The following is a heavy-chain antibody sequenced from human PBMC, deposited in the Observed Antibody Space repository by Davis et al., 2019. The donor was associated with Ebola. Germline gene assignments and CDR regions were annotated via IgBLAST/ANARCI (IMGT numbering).Heavy chain of an antibody. CDR3: VRDIGYSFGSGTYSKFDY. Sequence: ASVKVSCKASGYTFSIYGISWVRQAPGQGLEWMGWISPHNGNTDYAQKFQGRVSVTTDTSTSTAYMELRSLRSDDTAGYYCVRDIGYSFGSGTYSKFDYWGQGTPVTVSS. CDR1: GYTFSIYG. J-gene: IGHJ4*02. V-gene: IGHV1-18*01. CDR2: ISPHNGNT. D-gene: IGHD3-10*01.